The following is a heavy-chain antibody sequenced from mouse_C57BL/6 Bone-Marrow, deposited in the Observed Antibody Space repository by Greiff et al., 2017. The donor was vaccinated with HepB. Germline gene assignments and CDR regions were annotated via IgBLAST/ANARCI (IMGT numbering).Heavy chain of an antibody. V-gene: IGHV1-69*01. J-gene: IGHJ2*01. CDR1: GYTFTSYW. D-gene: IGHD1-1*01. Sequence: VKLQQPGAELVMPGASVKLSCKASGYTFTSYWMHWVKQRPGQGLEWIGEIDPSDSYTNYNQKFKGKSTLTVDKSSSTAYMQLSSLTSEDSAVYYCATTVVAAYWGQGTTLTVSS. CDR2: IDPSDSYT. CDR3: ATTVVAAY.